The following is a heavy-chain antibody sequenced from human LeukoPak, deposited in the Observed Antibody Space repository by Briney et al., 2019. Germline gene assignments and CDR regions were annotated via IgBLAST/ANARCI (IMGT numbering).Heavy chain of an antibody. V-gene: IGHV1-69*04. CDR1: GGTFSSYA. D-gene: IGHD3-3*01. CDR3: ASRAGSGYYDS. CDR2: IIPILGIA. J-gene: IGHJ4*02. Sequence: SVKVSCKASGGTFSSYAISWVRQAPGQGLEWMGRIIPILGIANYAQKFQGRVTITADKSTSTAYMELSSLRSEDTAVYYCASRAGSGYYDSWGQGTLVTVSS.